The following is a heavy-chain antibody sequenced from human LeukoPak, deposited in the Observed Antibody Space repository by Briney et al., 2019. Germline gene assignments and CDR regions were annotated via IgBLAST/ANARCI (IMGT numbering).Heavy chain of an antibody. CDR2: IKQDGSEK. Sequence: GGSLRLSCVASGFTFSSYWVSWVRQAPGKGLEWVANIKQDGSEKYYVDSVKGRFTISRDNAKNSLYLQMNSLRAEDTALYYCAKDPENSGLTSYFFDYWGQGTLVTVSS. CDR1: GFTFSSYW. CDR3: AKDPENSGLTSYFFDY. J-gene: IGHJ4*02. D-gene: IGHD6-6*01. V-gene: IGHV3-7*03.